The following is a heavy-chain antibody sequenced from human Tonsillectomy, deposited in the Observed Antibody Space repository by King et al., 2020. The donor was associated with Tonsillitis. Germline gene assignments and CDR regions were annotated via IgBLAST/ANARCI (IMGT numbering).Heavy chain of an antibody. J-gene: IGHJ1*01. V-gene: IGHV3-30*02. Sequence: VQLVESGGGVVQPGGSLRISCAASEFTFSNYGMHWVRQAPGKGLEWVAFIQYDGSNKYYADSVKGRFTISRDNSKNTLYLQMNSLRAEDSAVYYCAKDVSQYFHHWGQGTLVSVSS. CDR2: IQYDGSNK. D-gene: IGHD5/OR15-5a*01. CDR3: AKDVSQYFHH. CDR1: EFTFSNYG.